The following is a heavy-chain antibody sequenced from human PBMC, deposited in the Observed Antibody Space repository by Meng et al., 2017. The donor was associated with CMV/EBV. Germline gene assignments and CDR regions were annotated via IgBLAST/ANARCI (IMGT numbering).Heavy chain of an antibody. CDR3: ARSSYYDSSGYYYLGGMDV. Sequence: GSLRLSCTVSGGSISSYYWSWIRQPPGKGLEWIGYIYYSGSTNYNPSLKSRVTISADTSKNQFSLKLSSVTAADTAVYYCARSSYYDSSGYYYLGGMDVWGQGTTVTVSS. CDR1: GGSISSYY. J-gene: IGHJ6*02. D-gene: IGHD3-22*01. V-gene: IGHV4-59*01. CDR2: IYYSGST.